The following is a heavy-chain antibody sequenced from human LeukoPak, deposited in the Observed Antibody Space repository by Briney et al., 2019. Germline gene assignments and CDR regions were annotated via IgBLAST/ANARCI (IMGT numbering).Heavy chain of an antibody. Sequence: SETLSLTCTVSGGSISSYYWSWLRQPAGKGLEWIGRIYTSGSTNYKPSLKSRVTMSVDTSKNQFSLKLSSVTAADTAVYYCARQYCSSTSCYGGIWDYWGQGTLDTVSS. CDR2: IYTSGST. CDR1: GGSISSYY. J-gene: IGHJ4*02. V-gene: IGHV4-4*07. D-gene: IGHD2-2*01. CDR3: ARQYCSSTSCYGGIWDY.